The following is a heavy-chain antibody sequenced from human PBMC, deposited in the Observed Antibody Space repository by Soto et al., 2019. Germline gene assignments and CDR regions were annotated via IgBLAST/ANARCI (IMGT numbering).Heavy chain of an antibody. V-gene: IGHV3-23*01. Sequence: AQLLESGGGLARPGGSLKLSCVASGFIFSDYAMTWIRQAPGKGLEWVATISATGGNIEYRESLKGRFTISRDNSKKMVYLQINGLTADDTAVYYCAKVAGGLGYFDLWGRGTLVTVSS. J-gene: IGHJ2*01. D-gene: IGHD3-16*01. CDR3: AKVAGGLGYFDL. CDR1: GFIFSDYA. CDR2: ISATGGNI.